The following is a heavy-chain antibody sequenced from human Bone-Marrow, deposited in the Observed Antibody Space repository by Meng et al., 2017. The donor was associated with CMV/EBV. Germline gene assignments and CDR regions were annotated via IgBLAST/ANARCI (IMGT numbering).Heavy chain of an antibody. CDR1: GFTFSSYE. J-gene: IGHJ4*02. V-gene: IGHV3-48*03. D-gene: IGHD2-21*01. CDR3: ARGGEIVVAQNTGLHDY. Sequence: GESLKISCAASGFTFSSYEMNWVRQAPGKGLEWVSYISSSGSTIYYADTVKGRFSISRDNAKNSLYLQMNSLRAEDTAVYYCARGGEIVVAQNTGLHDYWGQGTLVTVSS. CDR2: ISSSGSTI.